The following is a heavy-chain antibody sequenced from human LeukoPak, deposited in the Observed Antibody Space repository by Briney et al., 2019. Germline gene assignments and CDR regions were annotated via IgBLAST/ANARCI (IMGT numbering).Heavy chain of an antibody. CDR3: ARDLLDYYDSSGRTDTYFDY. V-gene: IGHV1-69*13. CDR2: IIPIFGTA. D-gene: IGHD3-22*01. Sequence: ASVTVSCKASGCTFSSYAISWVRQAPGQGLEWMGGIIPIFGTADYAQKFQGRVTITADESTSTAYMELSSLRSENTAVYYCARDLLDYYDSSGRTDTYFDYWGQGTLVTVSS. J-gene: IGHJ4*02. CDR1: GCTFSSYA.